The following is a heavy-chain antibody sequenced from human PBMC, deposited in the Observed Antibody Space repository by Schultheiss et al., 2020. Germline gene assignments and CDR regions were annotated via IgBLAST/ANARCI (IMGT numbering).Heavy chain of an antibody. V-gene: IGHV3-53*01. CDR2: IYSGGST. D-gene: IGHD2-8*01. Sequence: GESLKISCAASGFTFRTYGMHWVRQAPGKGLEWVAVIYSGGSTYYADSVKGRFTISRDNSKNTLYLQMNSLRAEDTAVYYCARAPLGYCTNGVCYRHYYFDYWGQGTLVTVSS. J-gene: IGHJ4*02. CDR3: ARAPLGYCTNGVCYRHYYFDY. CDR1: GFTFRTYG.